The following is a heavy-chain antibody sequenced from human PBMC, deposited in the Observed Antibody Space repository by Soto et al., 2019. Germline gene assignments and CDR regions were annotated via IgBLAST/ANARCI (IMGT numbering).Heavy chain of an antibody. Sequence: PSETLSLTCTVSGGSISSYYWSWIRQPPGKGLEWIGYSIYIGGPIYNPSLKSRVTISIDTSKNQFSLKLSSVTAADTVVYYCTRVVGSSGWSDYWGQGTLVTVSS. CDR3: TRVVGSSGWSDY. V-gene: IGHV4-59*01. J-gene: IGHJ4*02. D-gene: IGHD6-6*01. CDR1: GGSISSYY. CDR2: SIYIGGP.